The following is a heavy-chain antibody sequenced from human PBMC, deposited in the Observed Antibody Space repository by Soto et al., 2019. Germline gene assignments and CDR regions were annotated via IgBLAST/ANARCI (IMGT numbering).Heavy chain of an antibody. CDR1: GYTFTSYA. J-gene: IGHJ5*02. D-gene: IGHD6-13*01. CDR2: INAGNGNT. Sequence: ASVKVSCKASGYTFTSYAMHWVRQAPGQRLEWMGWINAGNGNTKYSQKFQGRVTITRDTSASTAYMELSSLRSEDTAVYYCARDRISIAAAQRLDPWGQGTLVTVSS. CDR3: ARDRISIAAAQRLDP. V-gene: IGHV1-3*01.